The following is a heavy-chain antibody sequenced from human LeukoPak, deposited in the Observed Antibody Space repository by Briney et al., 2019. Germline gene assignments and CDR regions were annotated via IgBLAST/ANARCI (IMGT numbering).Heavy chain of an antibody. CDR3: AKAPVTTCSGAYCYPFDY. CDR1: GHTLSNYW. J-gene: IGHJ4*02. V-gene: IGHV3-7*03. Sequence: GGTLSLSCVAPGHTLSNYWKSWFRQPPGKGREGVATIKPDGSEKYYEASVKGRFTISRDSSKNTLYLQMNSLSAEDAAVYYCAKAPVTTCSGAYCYPFDYWGRGTLVTVSS. D-gene: IGHD2-15*01. CDR2: IKPDGSEK.